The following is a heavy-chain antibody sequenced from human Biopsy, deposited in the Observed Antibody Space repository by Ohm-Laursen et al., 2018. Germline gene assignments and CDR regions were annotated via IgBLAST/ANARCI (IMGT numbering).Heavy chain of an antibody. Sequence: TLSLTCTVSGGSIKSYYWNWIRQSPGKGLEWIGFIYYTGHTNYNPSLKSRATISVDTSKNQFSLKVISVTAADTAVYYCARDRWPHVTLLGLVVFDFWGQGTLVIVSS. CDR3: ARDRWPHVTLLGLVVFDF. CDR1: GGSIKSYY. D-gene: IGHD3-3*01. V-gene: IGHV4-59*01. CDR2: IYYTGHT. J-gene: IGHJ4*02.